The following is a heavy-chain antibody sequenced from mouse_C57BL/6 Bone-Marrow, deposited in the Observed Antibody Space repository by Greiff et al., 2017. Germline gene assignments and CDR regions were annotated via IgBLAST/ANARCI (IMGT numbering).Heavy chain of an antibody. V-gene: IGHV5-6*01. D-gene: IGHD3-2*02. CDR2: ISSGGSYT. CDR3: ARTAQATSWFAY. J-gene: IGHJ3*01. CDR1: GFTFSSYG. Sequence: EVMLVESGGDLVKPGGSLKLSCAASGFTFSSYGMSWVRQTPDKRLEWVATISSGGSYTYYPDSVKGRFTISRDNAKNTLYLQMSSLKSEDTAMYYWARTAQATSWFAYWGQGTLVTVSA.